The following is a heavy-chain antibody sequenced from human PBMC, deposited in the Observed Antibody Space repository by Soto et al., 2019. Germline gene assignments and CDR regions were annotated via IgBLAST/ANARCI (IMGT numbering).Heavy chain of an antibody. V-gene: IGHV1-69*01. CDR3: ARGFTSVTGF. D-gene: IGHD3-16*01. CDR2: IIPIFDAT. CDR1: GGTFSRHS. J-gene: IGHJ1*01. Sequence: QVQMVQSGAEVKKPGSSARVSCKVSGGTFSRHSISWVRQAPGQGLEWMGGIIPIFDATQYAQKFQGGLTIAADESTPTFQMPRSCLSSGERARLFCARGFTSVTGFWGQG.